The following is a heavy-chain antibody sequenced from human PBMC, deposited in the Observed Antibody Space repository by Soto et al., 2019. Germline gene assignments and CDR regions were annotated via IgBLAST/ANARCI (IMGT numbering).Heavy chain of an antibody. V-gene: IGHV3-30-3*01. J-gene: IGHJ6*02. Sequence: PGWSLRLACASSGFTFIGYAMQWVRQAPGKGLEWVAVISYDGSNKYYADSVKGRFTISRDNSKNTLYLQMNSLRAEDTAVYYCARDLTPISFGGVIAHFWDYYYGMDVWGQGTTVTVSS. D-gene: IGHD3-16*02. CDR2: ISYDGSNK. CDR1: GFTFIGYA. CDR3: ARDLTPISFGGVIAHFWDYYYGMDV.